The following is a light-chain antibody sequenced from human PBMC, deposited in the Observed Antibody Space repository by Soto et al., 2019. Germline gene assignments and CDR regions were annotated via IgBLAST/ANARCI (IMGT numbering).Light chain of an antibody. J-gene: IGKJ4*02. CDR3: QQYNNWPPGT. Sequence: EIVMTQSPATLSVSPGERATGSCRASESVSNNLAWYQQKPGQSPRLLIYAASTRATGIPARLSGSGSGAEFTLTISNLQSEDFAIYYCQQYNNWPPGTFGEGTKVEV. CDR2: AAS. V-gene: IGKV3-15*01. CDR1: ESVSNN.